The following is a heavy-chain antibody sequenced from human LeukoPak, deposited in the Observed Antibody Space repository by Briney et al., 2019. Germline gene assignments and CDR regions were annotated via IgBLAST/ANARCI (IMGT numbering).Heavy chain of an antibody. V-gene: IGHV1-18*01. CDR1: GYTFTSYG. Sequence: ASVKVSCKASGYTFTSYGISWVRQAPGQGLEWMGWISAYNGNTNYAQKLQGRVTMTTDTSTSTAYMELRSLRSGDTAVYYCARDVFRGYCTNGVCPGFDPWGQGTLVTVSS. CDR3: ARDVFRGYCTNGVCPGFDP. D-gene: IGHD2-8*01. CDR2: ISAYNGNT. J-gene: IGHJ5*02.